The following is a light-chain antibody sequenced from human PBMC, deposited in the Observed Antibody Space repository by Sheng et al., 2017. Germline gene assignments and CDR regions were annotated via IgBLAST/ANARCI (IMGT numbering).Light chain of an antibody. J-gene: IGKJ3*01. Sequence: EIVMTQSPATLSVSPGERATLSCRASQSLSTNLAWYQQKPGQSPRLLIYAASTRATGIPARFSGSGSETEFTLTISSLQPEDVATYYCQRYYSGPFTFGPGTKVDIK. CDR2: AAS. V-gene: IGKV3-15*01. CDR1: QSLSTN. CDR3: QRYYSGPFT.